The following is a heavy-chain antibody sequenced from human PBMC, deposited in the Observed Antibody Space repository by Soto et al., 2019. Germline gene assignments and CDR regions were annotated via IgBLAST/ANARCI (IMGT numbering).Heavy chain of an antibody. J-gene: IGHJ4*02. V-gene: IGHV1-2*02. Sequence: QVQLVQSGAEVKKPGASVKVSCKTSGYAFTGYYLHWVRQAPGEGLEWMGWINPDNGGTHFAQKFQGRVTMTMDTSISKAYMELSSLRSDDTAVYYCARGLQSTAFDSWGQGTLVTVSS. CDR3: ARGLQSTAFDS. D-gene: IGHD5-18*01. CDR2: INPDNGGT. CDR1: GYAFTGYY.